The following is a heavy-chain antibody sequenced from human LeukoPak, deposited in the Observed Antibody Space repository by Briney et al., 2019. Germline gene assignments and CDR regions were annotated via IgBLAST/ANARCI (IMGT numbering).Heavy chain of an antibody. J-gene: IGHJ4*02. CDR1: GFTFSDYS. CDR3: ARGEHRSAWLIDY. CDR2: TTASSDNI. V-gene: IGHV3-48*02. Sequence: GGSLRLSRVTSGFTFSDYSMNWVRQAPGKGLEWISYTTASSDNINYADSVRGRFTISRDNAKNSLYLQMNSLRDDDTAVYYCARGEHRSAWLIDYWGQGTLVTVSS. D-gene: IGHD1/OR15-1a*01.